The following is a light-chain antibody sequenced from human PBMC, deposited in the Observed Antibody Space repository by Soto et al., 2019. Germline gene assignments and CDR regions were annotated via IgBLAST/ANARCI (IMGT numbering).Light chain of an antibody. J-gene: IGKJ4*01. CDR3: QQYKNWPPLT. V-gene: IGKV3-15*01. Sequence: EIVMTQSPATLSVSPGETATLSCRASQSVSYNLAWYQQKSGQGPRLLIYGAFTRATGIPARFSGSGSGTDFSLTISSLQYEDFAVYYCQQYKNWPPLTFGGGTKVEIK. CDR2: GAF. CDR1: QSVSYN.